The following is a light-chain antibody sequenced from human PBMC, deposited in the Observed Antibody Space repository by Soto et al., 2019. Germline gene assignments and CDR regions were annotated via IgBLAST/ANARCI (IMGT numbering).Light chain of an antibody. CDR3: LQHNSFPRT. CDR2: AAS. J-gene: IGKJ4*01. V-gene: IGKV1-17*01. Sequence: DIQMAQSPSSLSASIGDRVTITCRASQAIGNDLGWYQQKPGQAPNRLVYAASRLQSGVSPRFSGSGSGTEFTLTISGLQPEDVATYYCLQHNSFPRTFGAGTKVELK. CDR1: QAIGND.